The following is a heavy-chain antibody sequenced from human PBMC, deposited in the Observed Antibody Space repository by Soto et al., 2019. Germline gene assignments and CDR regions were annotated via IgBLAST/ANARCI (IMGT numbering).Heavy chain of an antibody. CDR1: GGSFSGYY. Sequence: SETLSLTCAVYGGSFSGYYWSWIRQPPGKGLEWIGEIYHSGSTNYNPSLKSRVTISVDKSKNQFSLKLSSVTAADAAVYYCASAGAIWFGELSYYGMDVWGQGTTVTVSS. V-gene: IGHV4-34*01. D-gene: IGHD3-10*01. CDR2: IYHSGST. J-gene: IGHJ6*02. CDR3: ASAGAIWFGELSYYGMDV.